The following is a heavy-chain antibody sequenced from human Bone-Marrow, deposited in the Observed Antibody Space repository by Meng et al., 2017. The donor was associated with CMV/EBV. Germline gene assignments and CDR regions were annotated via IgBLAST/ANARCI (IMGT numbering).Heavy chain of an antibody. D-gene: IGHD2-2*02. V-gene: IGHV4-39*07. CDR3: ARRVFDCTSSSCFTHFYYGMDV. CDR1: GGSIISSGYY. Sequence: SETLSLTCTVSGGSIISSGYYWGWIRQPPGKGLQWIGSIYYRGTTYYNPSLKSRVTISLDTSKNQFSLKLSSVTAADTAVYYCARRVFDCTSSSCFTHFYYGMDVWGQGITVTVSS. CDR2: IYYRGTT. J-gene: IGHJ6*02.